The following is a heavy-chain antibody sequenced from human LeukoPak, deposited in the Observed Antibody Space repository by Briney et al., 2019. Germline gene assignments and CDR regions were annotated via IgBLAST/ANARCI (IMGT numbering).Heavy chain of an antibody. Sequence: GGSLRLSCEASGFTFSTYWMSWVRQAPGKGLEWVAVISYDGSNKYYADSVKGRFTISRDNSKNTLYLQMNSLRAEDTAVYYCAKDGLTMVRGARGYYFDYWGQGTLVTVSS. V-gene: IGHV3-30*18. CDR2: ISYDGSNK. D-gene: IGHD3-10*01. CDR1: GFTFSTYW. J-gene: IGHJ4*02. CDR3: AKDGLTMVRGARGYYFDY.